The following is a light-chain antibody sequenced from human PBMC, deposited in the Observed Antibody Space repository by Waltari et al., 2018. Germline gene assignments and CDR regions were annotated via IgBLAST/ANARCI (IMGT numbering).Light chain of an antibody. Sequence: QSVLTQPPSASGAPGQSVPISCSGSSSNIRGNGLPWYQHLSGAAPKLLIYNNNQRPSGVPDRFSGSKSGTSASLAITGLRSEDEVDYYCEAWDDSLSGWVFGGGTRLTVL. V-gene: IGLV1-47*02. CDR3: EAWDDSLSGWV. CDR1: SSNIRGNG. CDR2: NNN. J-gene: IGLJ2*01.